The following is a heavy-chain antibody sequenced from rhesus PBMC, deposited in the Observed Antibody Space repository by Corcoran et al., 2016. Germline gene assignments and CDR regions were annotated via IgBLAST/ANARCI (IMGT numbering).Heavy chain of an antibody. D-gene: IGHD6-13*01. V-gene: IGHV4S2*01. J-gene: IGHJ4*01. CDR3: ARDSSNIADFYY. CDR2: IHGSRWTT. Sequence: QVQLQESGPGLVKPSETLPLSCAVSGASISSNYWSWIRQAPGKGLEWIGRIHGSRWTTDFNPSLKSRVTLSIDTSKNQFSLNLNSVTAADTAVYYCARDSSNIADFYYWGQGVLVTVSS. CDR1: GASISSNY.